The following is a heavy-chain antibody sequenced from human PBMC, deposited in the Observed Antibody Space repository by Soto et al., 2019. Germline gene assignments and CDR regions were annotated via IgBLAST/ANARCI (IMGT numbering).Heavy chain of an antibody. CDR1: GYIFTGYY. V-gene: IGHV1-2*02. D-gene: IGHD6-19*01. CDR3: ARPLYSSSGY. J-gene: IGHJ4*02. CDR2: INHNSGGT. Sequence: RASVKVSCKASGYIFTGYYMHWVRQAPGQGLEGMGWINHNSGGTNYAQRFQGRVTMTRDTSISTAYMELSRLRSDDTAVYYCARPLYSSSGYWGQGTLVTVSS.